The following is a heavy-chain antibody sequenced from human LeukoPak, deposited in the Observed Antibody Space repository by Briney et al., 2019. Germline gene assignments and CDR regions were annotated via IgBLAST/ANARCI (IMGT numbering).Heavy chain of an antibody. CDR2: INHSGST. Sequence: SETLSLTCAVYGGSFSGYYWSWIRQPPGKGLEWTGEINHSGSTNYNPSLKSRVTISVDTSKNQFSLKLSSVTAADTAVYYCAGGRGDYGGNSQGYYFDYWGQGTLVTVSS. D-gene: IGHD4-23*01. J-gene: IGHJ4*02. CDR3: AGGRGDYGGNSQGYYFDY. V-gene: IGHV4-34*01. CDR1: GGSFSGYY.